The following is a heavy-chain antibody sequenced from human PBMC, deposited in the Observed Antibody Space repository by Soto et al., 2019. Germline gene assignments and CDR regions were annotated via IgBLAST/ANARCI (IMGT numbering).Heavy chain of an antibody. V-gene: IGHV1-18*01. D-gene: IGHD3-10*01. CDR1: GYMFNTYG. CDR3: ARTYGSGDYFLPFEY. CDR2: ISVYNGNI. J-gene: IGHJ4*02. Sequence: QVQLLQSGAEVKKPGASVKVSCKASGYMFNTYGITWVRQAPGQGLEWMGWISVYNGNIDYAQKFEGRVTMNTDTSTSTAYMELKSLTYDDTAVYYCARTYGSGDYFLPFEYWGQGTPVSVSS.